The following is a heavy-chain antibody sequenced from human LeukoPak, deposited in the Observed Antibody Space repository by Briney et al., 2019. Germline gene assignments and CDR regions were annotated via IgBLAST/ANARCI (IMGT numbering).Heavy chain of an antibody. J-gene: IGHJ4*01. CDR3: ARDPRFGSGIFSQ. D-gene: IGHD3-10*01. Sequence: SETLSLTCTVSGGSISSYYWSWIRQSPGKGLEWIGNIFDSGTNYNPSLQSRVTISLDTSKNQFSLTLTSVTAADTAVYYCARDPRFGSGIFSQWGHGTLVTVSS. V-gene: IGHV4-59*13. CDR2: IFDSGT. CDR1: GGSISSYY.